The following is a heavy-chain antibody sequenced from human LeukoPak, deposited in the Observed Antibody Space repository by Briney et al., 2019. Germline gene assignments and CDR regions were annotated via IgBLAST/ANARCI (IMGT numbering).Heavy chain of an antibody. CDR3: ASHYYDSSPPPY. CDR1: GFTFSSYG. V-gene: IGHV3-30*02. J-gene: IGHJ4*02. Sequence: GGSLRLSCAASGFTFSSYGMHWVRQAPGKGLEWVAFIRYDGSNKYYADSVKGRFTISRDNSKNTLYLQMNSLRAEDTAVYYCASHYYDSSPPPYWGQGTLVTVSS. CDR2: IRYDGSNK. D-gene: IGHD3-22*01.